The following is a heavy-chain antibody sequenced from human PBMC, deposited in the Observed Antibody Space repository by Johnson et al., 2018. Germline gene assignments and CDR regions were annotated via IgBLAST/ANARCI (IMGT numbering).Heavy chain of an antibody. J-gene: IGHJ1*01. V-gene: IGHV4-59*01. CDR3: ARAVAGAAEYFQH. D-gene: IGHD6-19*01. CDR2: IYYSGST. Sequence: QVQLQESGPGLVKPSETLSLTCTVSGGSIRGYYWTWIRQPPGKELEWIGFIYYSGSTHYNPSLRGRVTISVDTSTNQFSLKLTSLTAADTAVYYCARAVAGAAEYFQHWGQGTLVTVSS. CDR1: GGSIRGYY.